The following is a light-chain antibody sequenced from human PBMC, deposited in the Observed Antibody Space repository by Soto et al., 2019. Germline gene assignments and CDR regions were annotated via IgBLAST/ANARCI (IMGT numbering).Light chain of an antibody. V-gene: IGLV7-46*01. J-gene: IGLJ1*01. CDR3: LVSYSGSYV. CDR1: TGAVTSGHY. Sequence: QAVVTQEPSLTVSPGGTVTLTCGSSTGAVTSGHYPYWFQQKPGQAPRTLIYDAYKKHSWTPARFSGSLLGDKAALTLSGAQPDDEADYYCLVSYSGSYVFGTGTKVTVL. CDR2: DAY.